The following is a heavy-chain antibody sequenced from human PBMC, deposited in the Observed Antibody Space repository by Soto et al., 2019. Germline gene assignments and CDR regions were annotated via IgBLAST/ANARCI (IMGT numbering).Heavy chain of an antibody. D-gene: IGHD3-10*01. V-gene: IGHV3-33*01. J-gene: IGHJ3*02. Sequence: QVQLVESGGGVVQPGRSLRLSCAASGFTFSSYGMHWVRLAPGKGLEWVAVIWYDGSNKYYADSVKGRFTISRDNSKNTLYLQMNSLRAEDTAVYYCARAPVYGSGSYYLVHAFDIWGQGTMVTVSS. CDR3: ARAPVYGSGSYYLVHAFDI. CDR1: GFTFSSYG. CDR2: IWYDGSNK.